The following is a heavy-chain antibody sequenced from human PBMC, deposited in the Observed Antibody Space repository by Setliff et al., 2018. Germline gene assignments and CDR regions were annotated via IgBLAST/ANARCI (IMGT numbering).Heavy chain of an antibody. CDR3: ARDNTILGATDY. J-gene: IGHJ4*02. CDR2: IYHRGRK. V-gene: IGHV4-59*04. Sequence: SETLSLTCSVYGESFSNNYWSWIRQPPGKGLEWIATIYHRGRKYYNPSLQSRVSVSLDTSKNHFSLNLTSVTAADTAVYFCARDNTILGATDYWGQGTLVTVSS. D-gene: IGHD1-26*01. CDR1: GESFSNNY.